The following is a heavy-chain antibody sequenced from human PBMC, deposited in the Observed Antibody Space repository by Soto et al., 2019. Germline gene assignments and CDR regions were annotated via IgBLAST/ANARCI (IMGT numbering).Heavy chain of an antibody. Sequence: QVQLVQSGAEVKKPGSSVRVSCKASGATFSRYTVNWVRQAPRQGLEWMGGIMPRFGTTNFAPTLQGRVTITADESTNTVYMELSSLRSEDTPLYFCARGRGLYNSGRSQLDYWGQGTLVTVSS. CDR3: ARGRGLYNSGRSQLDY. CDR2: IMPRFGTT. J-gene: IGHJ4*02. V-gene: IGHV1-69*01. D-gene: IGHD1-1*01. CDR1: GATFSRYT.